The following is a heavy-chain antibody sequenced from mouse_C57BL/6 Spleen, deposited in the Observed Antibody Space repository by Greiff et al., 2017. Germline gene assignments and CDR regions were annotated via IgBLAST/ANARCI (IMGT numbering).Heavy chain of an antibody. D-gene: IGHD2-5*01. V-gene: IGHV1-4*01. CDR2: INPSSGYT. Sequence: QVQLQQSGAELARPGASVKMSCKASGYTFTSYTMHWVKQRPGQGLEWIGYINPSSGYTKYNQKFKDKATLTADKSSSPAYMQLSSLTSEDSAVYYCARVYYSNYGFAYWGQGTLVTVSA. J-gene: IGHJ3*01. CDR3: ARVYYSNYGFAY. CDR1: GYTFTSYT.